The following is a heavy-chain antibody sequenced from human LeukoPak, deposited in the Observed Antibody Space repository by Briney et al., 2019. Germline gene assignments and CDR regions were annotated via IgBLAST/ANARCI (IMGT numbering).Heavy chain of an antibody. CDR3: ASRYCSGGSCYPSYSYGMDV. Sequence: GGSLRLSCAASGFTFSNYWMHWVRQAPGKGLEWVSSISSSSSYIYYADSVKGRFTISRDNAKNSLYLQMNSLRAEDTAVYYCASRYCSGGSCYPSYSYGMDVWGQGATVTVSS. CDR2: ISSSSSYI. J-gene: IGHJ6*02. D-gene: IGHD2-15*01. CDR1: GFTFSNYW. V-gene: IGHV3-21*01.